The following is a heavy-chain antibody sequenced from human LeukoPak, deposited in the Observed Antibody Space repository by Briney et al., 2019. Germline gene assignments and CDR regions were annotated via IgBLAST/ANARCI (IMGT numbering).Heavy chain of an antibody. CDR3: AREMATTGEFDY. CDR2: IYYSGST. J-gene: IGHJ4*02. Sequence: PSETLSLTCTVSGGSISSYYWSWIRQPPGKGLEWIGYIYYSGSTNYNPSLKSRVTISVDTSKNQFSLKLSSVTAADTAVYYCAREMATTGEFDYWGQGTLVTVSS. D-gene: IGHD5-24*01. CDR1: GGSISSYY. V-gene: IGHV4-59*12.